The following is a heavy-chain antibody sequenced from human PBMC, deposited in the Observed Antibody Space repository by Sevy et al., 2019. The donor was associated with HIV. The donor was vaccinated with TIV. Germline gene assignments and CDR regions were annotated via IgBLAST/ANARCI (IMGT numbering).Heavy chain of an antibody. D-gene: IGHD3-10*01. CDR1: GFNFNTYT. CDR3: VRGGEWFDT. V-gene: IGHV3-21*01. Sequence: GGSLRLSCAASGFNFNTYTINWVRQAPGKGLEWVSSISTSSSYIYYAESVKGRFTISRDNAKNSLYLQMNSLGADDTDVYYCVRGGEWFDTWGQGTPVTVSS. CDR2: ISTSSSYI. J-gene: IGHJ5*02.